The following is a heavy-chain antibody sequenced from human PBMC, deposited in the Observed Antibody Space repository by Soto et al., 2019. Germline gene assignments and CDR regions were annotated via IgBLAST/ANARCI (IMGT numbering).Heavy chain of an antibody. D-gene: IGHD2-2*01. CDR3: ARDDTIVVPARTTYYYYGMDV. V-gene: IGHV3-33*01. J-gene: IGHJ6*02. Sequence: GESLRLSCAASGFTFSSYGMHWVRQAPGKGLEWVAVIWYDGSNKYYADSVKGRFTISRDDSKNTLYLQMNSLRAEDTAVYYCARDDTIVVPARTTYYYYGMDVWGQGTTVTVSS. CDR1: GFTFSSYG. CDR2: IWYDGSNK.